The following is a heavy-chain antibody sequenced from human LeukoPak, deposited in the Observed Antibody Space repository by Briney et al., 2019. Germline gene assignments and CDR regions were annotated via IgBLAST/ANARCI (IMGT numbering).Heavy chain of an antibody. CDR1: GGSISSYY. D-gene: IGHD3-3*01. J-gene: IGHJ4*02. CDR2: IYYSGST. V-gene: IGHV4-59*01. Sequence: SETLSLTCTVSGGSISSYYWSWIRQPPGKGLEWIGYIYYSGSTNYNPSLKSRVTISVDTSKNQFSLKLSSVTAADTAVYYCASGRCYDFWSGYTYFDYWGQGTLVTVSS. CDR3: ASGRCYDFWSGYTYFDY.